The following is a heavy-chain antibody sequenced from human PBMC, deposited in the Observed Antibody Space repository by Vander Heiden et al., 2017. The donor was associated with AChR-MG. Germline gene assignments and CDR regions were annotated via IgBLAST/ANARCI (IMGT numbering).Heavy chain of an antibody. CDR2: IKQDGSEK. CDR3: ARGYGDYPY. V-gene: IGHV3-7*03. D-gene: IGHD4-17*01. CDR1: GFTFSSYW. Sequence: EVQLVASGGGLVQPGGSLRLSCAALGFTFSSYWMSWVRQAPGKGLEWVANIKQDGSEKYYVDSVKGRFTISRDNAKNSLYLQMNSLRAEDTAVYYCARGYGDYPYWGQGTLVTVSS. J-gene: IGHJ4*02.